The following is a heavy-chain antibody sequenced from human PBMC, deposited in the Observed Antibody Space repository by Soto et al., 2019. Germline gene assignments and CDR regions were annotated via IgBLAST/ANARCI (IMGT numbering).Heavy chain of an antibody. CDR2: ISGYGGDS. CDR3: AKDQRGYNRPADY. D-gene: IGHD2-15*01. V-gene: IGHV3-23*01. CDR1: GFIFANFA. Sequence: WGSLRLSCTASGFIFANFAMNWVRQAPGRGLEWVSSISGYGGDSAYADSVKGRFTISRDNSKNTLHLQMTTLRAEDTATYYCAKDQRGYNRPADYWGQGTLVTVSS. J-gene: IGHJ4*02.